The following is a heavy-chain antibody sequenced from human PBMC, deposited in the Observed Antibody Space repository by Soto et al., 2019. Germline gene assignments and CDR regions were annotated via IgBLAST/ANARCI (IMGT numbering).Heavy chain of an antibody. V-gene: IGHV3-30*03. CDR1: GFTFSSYG. CDR3: ATEYYYDSSGYYSICYGMDV. CDR2: ISYDGSNK. J-gene: IGHJ6*02. Sequence: GGSLRLSCAASGFTFSSYGMHWVRQAPGKGLEWVAVISYDGSNKYYADSVKGRFTISRDNSKNTLYLQMNSLRAEDTAVYYCATEYYYDSSGYYSICYGMDVWVQGTTVTVSS. D-gene: IGHD3-22*01.